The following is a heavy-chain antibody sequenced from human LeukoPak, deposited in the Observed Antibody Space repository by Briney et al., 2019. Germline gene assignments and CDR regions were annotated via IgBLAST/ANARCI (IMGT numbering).Heavy chain of an antibody. CDR1: GFTFTTDP. D-gene: IGHD6-19*01. J-gene: IGHJ4*02. CDR2: LSYDGTDW. V-gene: IGHV3-30*04. Sequence: GRTLRLSCAASGFTFTTDPMHWVRQTPGKGLEWLGVLSYDGTDWYYADSVRGRFTISRDNSKKTLYLQMNSLTREDTAVYYCARGTPAVAGIDYWGLGTLVTVSS. CDR3: ARGTPAVAGIDY.